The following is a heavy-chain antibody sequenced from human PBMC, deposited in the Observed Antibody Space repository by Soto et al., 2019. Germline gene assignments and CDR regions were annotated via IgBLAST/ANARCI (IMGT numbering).Heavy chain of an antibody. CDR2: LSASGGST. CDR1: GFTCSTYG. CDR3: AKDSGYDSTD. V-gene: IGHV3-23*01. D-gene: IGHD3-22*01. J-gene: IGHJ4*02. Sequence: EVQLLESGGGLGQPGGSLRLSCAASGFTCSTYGMSWVRQAPGKGLEWISGLSASGGSTYADSVKGRFTISRDNSKNTLYLQMNSLRVEDTAIYYCAKDSGYDSTDWGQGTLVTVSS.